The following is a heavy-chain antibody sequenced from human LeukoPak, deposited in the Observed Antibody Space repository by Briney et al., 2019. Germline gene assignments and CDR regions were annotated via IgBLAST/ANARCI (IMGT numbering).Heavy chain of an antibody. CDR2: INHSGST. D-gene: IGHD3-10*01. CDR3: ARVSTRVTYYYGSGGRYYMDV. Sequence: PSETLSLTCAVYGGSFSGYYWSWIRQPPGKGLEWIGEINHSGSTNYNPSLKSRVTISVDTSKNQFSLKLSPVTAADTAVYYCARVSTRVTYYYGSGGRYYMDVWGKGTTVTVSS. J-gene: IGHJ6*03. V-gene: IGHV4-34*01. CDR1: GGSFSGYY.